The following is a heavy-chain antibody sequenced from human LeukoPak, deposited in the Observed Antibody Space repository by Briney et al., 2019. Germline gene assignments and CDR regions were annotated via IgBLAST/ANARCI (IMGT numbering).Heavy chain of an antibody. V-gene: IGHV1-2*06. D-gene: IGHD5-18*01. J-gene: IGHJ4*02. CDR2: INLNSGDT. Sequence: GASVKVSCKASGYTFTGYYMHWVRQAPGQGLEWMGRINLNSGDTNYAQKFQGRVTMTRDTSSSTAYMELSRLRSDDTAVYYCARSGVDTYGLQASGDFDYWGQGILVTVSS. CDR3: ARSGVDTYGLQASGDFDY. CDR1: GYTFTGYY.